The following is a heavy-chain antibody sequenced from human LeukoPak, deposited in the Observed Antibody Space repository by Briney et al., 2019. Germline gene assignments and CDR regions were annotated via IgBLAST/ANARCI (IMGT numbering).Heavy chain of an antibody. D-gene: IGHD5-18*01. Sequence: GGSLRLSCAASGFTFSTYWMHWVRQAPGKGLEWVTVISYDGSNKYYTDSVKGRFTISRDNSKNTLYLQMNSLRAEDRAVYYCARGLQRHVDTTMISRLWDYWGQGTLVTVSS. CDR3: ARGLQRHVDTTMISRLWDY. CDR2: ISYDGSNK. V-gene: IGHV3-30*03. CDR1: GFTFSTYW. J-gene: IGHJ4*02.